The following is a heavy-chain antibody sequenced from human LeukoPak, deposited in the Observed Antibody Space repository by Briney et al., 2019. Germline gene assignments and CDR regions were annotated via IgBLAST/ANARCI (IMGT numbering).Heavy chain of an antibody. CDR2: INHIGGT. CDR3: ARGPAAAHP. V-gene: IGHV4-34*01. D-gene: IGHD6-25*01. CDR1: GWSLNNHY. J-gene: IGHJ4*02. Sequence: SETLSLTCAVYGWSLNNHYWIWIRQPPGKGLEWIGEINHIGGTNYNPSLESRVTISIDTSKSQFFLKLSSVTAADTAVYYCARGPAAAHPWGQGTLVNVSS.